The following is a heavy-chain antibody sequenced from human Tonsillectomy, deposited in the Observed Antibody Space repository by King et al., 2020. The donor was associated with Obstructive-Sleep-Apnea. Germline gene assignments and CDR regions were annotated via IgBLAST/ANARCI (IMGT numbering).Heavy chain of an antibody. Sequence: VQLVESGGGLVKPGGSLRLSCTASGFTFSDSYMSWIRQAPGKGREWIAYISNSGSTPYYADSVKGRFTISRDNAKNSLYLQMNSLRVEDTAVYYCARCSLSSGWSDYWGQGTLVTVSS. CDR1: GFTFSDSY. D-gene: IGHD6-19*01. J-gene: IGHJ4*02. CDR2: ISNSGSTP. CDR3: ARCSLSSGWSDY. V-gene: IGHV3-11*01.